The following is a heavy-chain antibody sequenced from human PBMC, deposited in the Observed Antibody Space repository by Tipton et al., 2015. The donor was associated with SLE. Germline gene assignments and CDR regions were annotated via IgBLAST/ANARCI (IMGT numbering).Heavy chain of an antibody. V-gene: IGHV4-4*02. CDR3: ARRRDDRAFDI. Sequence: TLSLTCAVSGGSISSSNWWSWVRQPPGKGLEWIGEIYHSGSTNYNPSLKSRVTISVDTSKNQFSLKLSSVTAADTAVYYCARRRDDRAFDIWGQGTMVTVSS. CDR1: GGSISSSNW. CDR2: IYHSGST. D-gene: IGHD3-22*01. J-gene: IGHJ3*02.